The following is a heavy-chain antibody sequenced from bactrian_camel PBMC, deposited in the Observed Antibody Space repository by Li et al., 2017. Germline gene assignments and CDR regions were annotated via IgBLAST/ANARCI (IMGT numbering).Heavy chain of an antibody. CDR3: ATNTVTDGVAEFSY. CDR1: GYASSRYC. CDR2: IGTGGGST. V-gene: IGHV3S1*01. Sequence: HVQLVESGGGSVQAGGSLRLSCTVSGYASSRYCMGWFRQAPGKEREAVAVIGTGGGSTYYADSVKGRFTVSRDNAKNTVYLQMDNLESEGTALHYCATNTVTDGVAEFSYWGQGTQVTVS. J-gene: IGHJ4*01. D-gene: IGHD6*01.